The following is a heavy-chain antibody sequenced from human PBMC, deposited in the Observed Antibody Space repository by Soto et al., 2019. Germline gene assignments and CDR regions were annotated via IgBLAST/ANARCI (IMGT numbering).Heavy chain of an antibody. CDR2: IYYSGST. CDR1: GGSISSSSYY. CDR3: ARLSGYDPDY. D-gene: IGHD5-12*01. J-gene: IGHJ4*02. Sequence: SETLSLTCTVSGGSISSSSYYWGWIRQPPGNGLECIGSIYYSGSTYYNPSLKSRVTISVDTSKNQFSLKLSSVTAADTAVYYCARLSGYDPDYWGQGTLVTVSS. V-gene: IGHV4-39*01.